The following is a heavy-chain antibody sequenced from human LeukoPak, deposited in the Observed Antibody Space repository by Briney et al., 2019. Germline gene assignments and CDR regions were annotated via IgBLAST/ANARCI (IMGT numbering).Heavy chain of an antibody. J-gene: IGHJ4*02. V-gene: IGHV1-3*01. D-gene: IGHD3-10*01. CDR1: GYTFTSYA. CDR3: AREGYYGSGSPPSLYFDY. Sequence: ASVKVSCKASGYTFTSYAMHWVRQAPGQRLEWMGWINAGNGNTKYSQNFQGRVTISRDTSASTVHMELSSLRSEDTAVYYCAREGYYGSGSPPSLYFDYWGQGTLVTVSS. CDR2: INAGNGNT.